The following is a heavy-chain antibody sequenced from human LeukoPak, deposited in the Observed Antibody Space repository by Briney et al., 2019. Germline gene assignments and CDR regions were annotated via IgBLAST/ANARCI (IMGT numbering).Heavy chain of an antibody. Sequence: ASVKVSCKASGYTFTSYDINWVPEATEEGLEWIIWMNPNSGNTGYAKKFQGRVNMTRNNSISTAYMELSSLRSEDTAVYYCARRGGLKRGGSCFDYWGQGTLVNVSS. J-gene: IGHJ4*02. CDR3: ARRGGLKRGGSCFDY. CDR1: GYTFTSYD. CDR2: MNPNSGNT. V-gene: IGHV1-8*01. D-gene: IGHD2-15*01.